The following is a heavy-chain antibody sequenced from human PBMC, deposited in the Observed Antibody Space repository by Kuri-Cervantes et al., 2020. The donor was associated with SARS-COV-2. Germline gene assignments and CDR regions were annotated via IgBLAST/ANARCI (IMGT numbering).Heavy chain of an antibody. V-gene: IGHV4-59*11. CDR3: ARGQTWRKANFSFWSGRKANFDY. CDR1: GGSISSHY. J-gene: IGHJ4*02. D-gene: IGHD3-3*01. Sequence: SETLSLTCTVSGGSISSHYWSWIRQPPGKGLEWIGYIYYSGSTNYNPSLKSRVTISVDTSKNQFSLKLSSVTAEDTAVYYCARGQTWRKANFSFWSGRKANFDYWGQGTLVTVSS. CDR2: IYYSGST.